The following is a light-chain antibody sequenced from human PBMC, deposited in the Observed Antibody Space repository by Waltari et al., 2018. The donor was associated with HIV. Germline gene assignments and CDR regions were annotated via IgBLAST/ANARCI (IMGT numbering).Light chain of an antibody. V-gene: IGLV3-19*01. CDR2: GKN. CDR1: ILRTYY. CDR3: NSRDSSGHWV. Sequence: SSELTQDPAVSVALGQTVRITCQGDILRTYYASWYQQKPGQAPILVIYGKNNRPSGIPDRFSGSSSGNTASLTITGVQAEDEADYYCNSRDSSGHWVFGGGTKLTVL. J-gene: IGLJ3*02.